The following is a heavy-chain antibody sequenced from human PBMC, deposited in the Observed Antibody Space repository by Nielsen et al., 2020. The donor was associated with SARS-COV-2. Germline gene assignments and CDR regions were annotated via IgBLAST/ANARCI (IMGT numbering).Heavy chain of an antibody. J-gene: IGHJ5*02. V-gene: IGHV3-30*18. CDR1: GFTFSTSG. CDR2: ISYDGNKK. CDR3: AKMGTSWSRHNWFDP. Sequence: GESLNISCAASGFTFSTSGMHWVRQAPGKGLEWVGVISYDGNKKYYADSVKGRFTISRDNTRETMYLQMNSLRGEDAAVYFCAKMGTSWSRHNWFDPWGQGTLVTVSS. D-gene: IGHD6-13*01.